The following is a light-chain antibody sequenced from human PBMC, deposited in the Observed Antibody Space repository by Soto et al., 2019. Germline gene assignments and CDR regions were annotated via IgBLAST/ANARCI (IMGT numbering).Light chain of an antibody. CDR3: QHYNSYSEA. V-gene: IGKV1-5*03. Sequence: DIQMTQSPSTLSGSVGDRVTITCRASQTISSWLAWYQQKPGKAPKLLIYKASTLKSGVPSRFSGSRSGTEFTLNISSLQPDDFATYYCQHYNSYSEAFGQGTKVELK. CDR1: QTISSW. CDR2: KAS. J-gene: IGKJ1*01.